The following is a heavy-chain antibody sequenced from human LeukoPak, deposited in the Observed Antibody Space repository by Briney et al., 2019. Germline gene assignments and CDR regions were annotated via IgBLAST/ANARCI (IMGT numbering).Heavy chain of an antibody. D-gene: IGHD1-14*01. V-gene: IGHV4-59*11. CDR3: ARGPRRTVTDHFDY. CDR1: GGSISSHY. CDR2: IYYSGST. J-gene: IGHJ4*02. Sequence: SETLSLTCTVSGGSISSHYWSWIRQPPEKGLEWIGYIYYSGSTNYNPSLKSRVTISVDTSKNQFSLKLSSVTAADTAVYYCARGPRRTVTDHFDYWGQGTLVTVSS.